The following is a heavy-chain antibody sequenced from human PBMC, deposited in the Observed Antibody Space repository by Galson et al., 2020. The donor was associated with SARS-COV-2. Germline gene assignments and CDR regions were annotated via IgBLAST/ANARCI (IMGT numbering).Heavy chain of an antibody. Sequence: GGSLRLSCAASGFTFGDYAMHWVRQAPGKGLEWVSGISWNSGSIGYADSVKGRFTISRDNAKNSLYLKMNSLRAEDTALYYCAKVLTSSITMIASWGQGTLVTVSS. CDR2: ISWNSGSI. V-gene: IGHV3-9*01. CDR1: GFTFGDYA. J-gene: IGHJ1*01. CDR3: AKVLTSSITMIAS. D-gene: IGHD3-22*01.